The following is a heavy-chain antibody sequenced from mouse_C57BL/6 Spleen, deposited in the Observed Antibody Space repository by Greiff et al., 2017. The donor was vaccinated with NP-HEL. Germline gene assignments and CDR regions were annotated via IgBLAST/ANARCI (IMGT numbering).Heavy chain of an antibody. CDR2: IWSGGST. CDR1: GFSLTSYG. J-gene: IGHJ4*01. Sequence: VQLQQSGPGLVQPSQSLSITCTVSGFSLTSYGVHWVRQSPGKGLEWLGVIWSGGSTDYNAAFISRLSISKDNSKSQVFFKMNSLQADDTAIYYCARMKVYGNFGYYAMDYWGQGTSVTVSS. V-gene: IGHV2-2*01. CDR3: ARMKVYGNFGYYAMDY. D-gene: IGHD2-1*01.